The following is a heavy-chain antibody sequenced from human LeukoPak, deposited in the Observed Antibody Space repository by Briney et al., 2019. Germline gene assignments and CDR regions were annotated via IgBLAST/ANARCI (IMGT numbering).Heavy chain of an antibody. D-gene: IGHD3-22*01. CDR1: GYTLTELS. J-gene: IGHJ3*02. CDR2: FDPEDGET. Sequence: ASVKVSCKVSGYTLTELSMHWVRQAPGKGLEWMGGFDPEDGETIYAQEFQGRVTMTEDTSTDTAYMELSSLRSEDTAVYYCARGIYDRSAQDAFDIWGQGTMVTGSS. V-gene: IGHV1-24*01. CDR3: ARGIYDRSAQDAFDI.